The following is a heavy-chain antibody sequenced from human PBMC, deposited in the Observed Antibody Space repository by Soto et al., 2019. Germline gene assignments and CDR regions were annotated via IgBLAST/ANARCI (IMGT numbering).Heavy chain of an antibody. CDR3: ARMLQPPYYYDSSGYYLDY. V-gene: IGHV1-69*13. J-gene: IGHJ4*02. Sequence: SVKVSCKASGGTFSSYAISWVRQAPGQGLEWMGGIIPIFGTANYAQKFQGRVTITADESTSTAYMELSSLRSEDTAVYYCARMLQPPYYYDSSGYYLDYWGQGTLVTVSS. CDR2: IIPIFGTA. CDR1: GGTFSSYA. D-gene: IGHD3-22*01.